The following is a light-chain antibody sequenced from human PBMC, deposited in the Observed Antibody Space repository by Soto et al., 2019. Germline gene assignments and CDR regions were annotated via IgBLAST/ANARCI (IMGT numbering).Light chain of an antibody. CDR1: QSVSSN. CDR2: GAS. V-gene: IGKV3-15*01. J-gene: IGKJ3*01. CDR3: QQYNNWPPGVT. Sequence: EIVMTQSPATLSVSPGERATLSCRASQSVSSNLAWYQQKPGQAPRLLIYGASTRATGIPARFSGSGSGREFTLTLSSLQSENFAVYYCQQYNNWPPGVTFGPGTKVDIK.